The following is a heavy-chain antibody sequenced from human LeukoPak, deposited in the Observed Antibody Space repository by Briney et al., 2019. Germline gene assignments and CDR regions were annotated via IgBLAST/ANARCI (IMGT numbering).Heavy chain of an antibody. CDR1: GLTFSSYA. CDR2: ISGSGGST. J-gene: IGHJ4*02. D-gene: IGHD2-21*02. V-gene: IGHV3-23*01. Sequence: GGSLRLSCAASGLTFSSYAMSWVRQAPGKGLEWVSAISGSGGSTYYADSVKGRFTISRDNSKNTLYLQMNSLRAEDTAVYYCAKGPGVYCGGDCYYDYWGQGTLVTVSS. CDR3: AKGPGVYCGGDCYYDY.